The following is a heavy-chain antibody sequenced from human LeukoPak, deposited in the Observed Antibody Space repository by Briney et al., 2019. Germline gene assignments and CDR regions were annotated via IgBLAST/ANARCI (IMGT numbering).Heavy chain of an antibody. D-gene: IGHD3-3*01. V-gene: IGHV4-39*01. CDR3: ARRRLFGVVPDY. Sequence: SETLSLTCTVSGGSISSSSYYWGWTRQPPGKGLEWIGSIYYSGSTYYNPSLKSRVTISVDTSKNQFSLKLSSVTAADTAVYYCARRRLFGVVPDYWGQGTLVTVSS. J-gene: IGHJ4*02. CDR2: IYYSGST. CDR1: GGSISSSSYY.